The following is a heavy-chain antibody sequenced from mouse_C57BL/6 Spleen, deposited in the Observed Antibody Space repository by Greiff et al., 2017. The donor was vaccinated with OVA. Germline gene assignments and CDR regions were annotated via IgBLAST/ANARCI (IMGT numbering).Heavy chain of an antibody. D-gene: IGHD1-1*01. CDR1: GYTFTDSS. CDR2: IFPGSGST. V-gene: IGHV1-75*01. Sequence: QVQLQQSGPELVKPGASVKISCKASGYTFTDSSINWVKQRPGQGLEWIGWIFPGSGSTYYNEKFKGKATLTVDKSSSTAYMLLSSLTSEDSAVYFCARCITTVGYFDYWGKGTTLTVSS. CDR3: ARCITTVGYFDY. J-gene: IGHJ2*01.